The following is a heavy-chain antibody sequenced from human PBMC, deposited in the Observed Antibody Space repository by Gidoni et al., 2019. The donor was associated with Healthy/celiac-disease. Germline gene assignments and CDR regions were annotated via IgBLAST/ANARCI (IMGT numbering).Heavy chain of an antibody. J-gene: IGHJ5*02. D-gene: IGHD3-22*01. V-gene: IGHV4-38-2*01. CDR3: ARGSSYYDSSGYSPSNWFDP. CDR2: IYHSGST. Sequence: QVQLQESGPGLVKPSETLSLTCAVSGYSISIGYYWGWIRQPPGKGLELIGSIYHSGSTYYNPSLKSRVTISVDTSKNQFSLKLSSVTAADTAVYYCARGSSYYDSSGYSPSNWFDPWGQGTLVTVSS. CDR1: GYSISIGYY.